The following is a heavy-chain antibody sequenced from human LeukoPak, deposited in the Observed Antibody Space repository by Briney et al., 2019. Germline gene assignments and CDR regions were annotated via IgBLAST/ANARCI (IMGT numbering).Heavy chain of an antibody. CDR3: ARWVTTQGTFDI. D-gene: IGHD1-1*01. J-gene: IGHJ3*02. CDR1: GGSISTYY. CDR2: IYTSGST. V-gene: IGHV4-4*07. Sequence: SETLSLTCTVSGGSISTYYCIWMRQPAGKGLEWIGRIYTSGSTNYNSSLKSRVTLSLDTSKNPFSLKLISVTAADTAVYYCARWVTTQGTFDIWGQGTMVTVSS.